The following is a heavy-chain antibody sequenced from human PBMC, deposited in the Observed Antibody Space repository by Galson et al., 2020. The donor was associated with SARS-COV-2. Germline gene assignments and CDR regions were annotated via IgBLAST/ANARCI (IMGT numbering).Heavy chain of an antibody. J-gene: IGHJ6*02. V-gene: IGHV3-30*04. D-gene: IGHD3-16*01. CDR2: ISYDGSNK. Sequence: SCAASGFTFSNYAMHWVRQAPGKGLEWVAVISYDGSNKYYADSVKGRFTISRDNSKNTLYLQMNSLRAEDTAVYYCARVWAPSFYYYGMDVWGQGTTVTVSS. CDR1: GFTFSNYA. CDR3: ARVWAPSFYYYGMDV.